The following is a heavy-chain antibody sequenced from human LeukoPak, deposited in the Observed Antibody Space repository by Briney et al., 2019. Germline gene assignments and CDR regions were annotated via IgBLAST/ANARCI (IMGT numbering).Heavy chain of an antibody. CDR1: GDSISSYY. J-gene: IGHJ6*02. V-gene: IGHV4-59*01. CDR2: IYYSGIT. D-gene: IGHD6-19*01. CDR3: ARDSSNGWFEKYYGMDV. Sequence: SETLSLTCTVSGDSISSYYWSWIRQPPGKGLEWIGYIYYSGITNYNPSFKSRVTISVDTSKNQCSLKLSSVTEAAETVYYGARDSSNGWFEKYYGMDVWGQGTTVTVSS.